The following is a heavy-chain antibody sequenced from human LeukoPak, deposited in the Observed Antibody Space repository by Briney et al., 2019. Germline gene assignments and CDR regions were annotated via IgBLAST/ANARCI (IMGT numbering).Heavy chain of an antibody. CDR1: GGSISSSNW. J-gene: IGHJ4*02. CDR2: IYHSGST. D-gene: IGHD2-15*01. CDR3: ARPRGVVAATDFDY. Sequence: PSETLSLTCAVSGGSISSSNWWSWVRQPPGKGLEWIGEIYHSGSTNYNPSLKSRVTISVDKSKNQFSLKLSSVTAADTAVYYCARPRGVVAATDFDYWGQGTLVTVSS. V-gene: IGHV4-4*02.